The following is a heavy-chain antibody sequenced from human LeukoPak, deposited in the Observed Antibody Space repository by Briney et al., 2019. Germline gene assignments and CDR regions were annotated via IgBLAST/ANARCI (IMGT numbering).Heavy chain of an antibody. D-gene: IGHD2-2*01. CDR1: GGTFSSYA. V-gene: IGHV1-69*13. CDR3: ARAGAVPAGYNWFDP. Sequence: ASVKVSCKASGGTFSSYAISWVRQAPGQGLGWMGGIIPICGTGNYAQKFQGRVMITAYESTSTAYMELRSLRSEDTAVYYCARAGAVPAGYNWFDPWGQGTLVTVSS. CDR2: IIPICGTG. J-gene: IGHJ5*02.